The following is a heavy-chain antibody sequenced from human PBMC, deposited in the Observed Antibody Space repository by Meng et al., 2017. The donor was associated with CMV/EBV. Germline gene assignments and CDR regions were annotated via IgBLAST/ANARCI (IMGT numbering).Heavy chain of an antibody. CDR1: GGSISSGDYY. D-gene: IGHD6-6*01. Sequence: LRLSCTVSGGSISSGDYYWSWIRQPPGKGLEWIGYIYYSGSTYYNPSLKSRVTISVDTSKNQFSLKLSSVTAADTAVYYCARDLDSKEQLVYFDYWGQGTLVTVSS. V-gene: IGHV4-30-4*08. CDR3: ARDLDSKEQLVYFDY. J-gene: IGHJ4*02. CDR2: IYYSGST.